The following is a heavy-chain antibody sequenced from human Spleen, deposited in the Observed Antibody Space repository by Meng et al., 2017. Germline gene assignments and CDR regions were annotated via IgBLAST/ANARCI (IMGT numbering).Heavy chain of an antibody. CDR1: GVTFINHA. D-gene: IGHD6-19*01. CDR3: AKFLFTGWYDPFDS. Sequence: GESLKISCAVSGVTFINHAMTWVRQAPGKGLECVSAISGSGGSAYYADSVKGRFTISRDNSKTTLYLQMKTLRAEDTAVYYCAKFLFTGWYDPFDSWGQGTLVTVSS. J-gene: IGHJ4*02. V-gene: IGHV3-23*01. CDR2: ISGSGGSA.